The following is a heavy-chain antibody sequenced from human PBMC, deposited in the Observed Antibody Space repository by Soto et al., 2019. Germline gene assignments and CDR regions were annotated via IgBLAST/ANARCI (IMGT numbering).Heavy chain of an antibody. D-gene: IGHD3-22*01. CDR1: GYSYAGYW. CDR3: ARQIYDSDTGPNFQYYFDS. Sequence: ESLKISCKGSGYSYAGYWITWVRQKPRKGLEWMGRIDPSDSQTYYSPSFRGHVTISVTKSITTVFLQWSSLRASDTAMYYCARQIYDSDTGPNFQYYFDSWGKGTPVTISS. J-gene: IGHJ4*02. CDR2: IDPSDSQT. V-gene: IGHV5-10-1*01.